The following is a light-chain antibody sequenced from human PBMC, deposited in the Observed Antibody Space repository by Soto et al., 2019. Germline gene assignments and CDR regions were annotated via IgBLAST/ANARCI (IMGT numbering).Light chain of an antibody. Sequence: EIVLTQSPGARSLSPGGRATLSCSASQSVSSSYLAWYQQKPGQAPRLLIYGASSRATGIPDRFSGGGSGTDFTLTISSLEPEDFAVYYCQQRNNWPRTFGQGTKVDIK. CDR2: GAS. V-gene: IGKV3D-20*02. CDR1: QSVSSSY. CDR3: QQRNNWPRT. J-gene: IGKJ1*01.